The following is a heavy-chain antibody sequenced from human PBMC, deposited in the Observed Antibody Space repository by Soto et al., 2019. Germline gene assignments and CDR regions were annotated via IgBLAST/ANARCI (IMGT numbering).Heavy chain of an antibody. D-gene: IGHD2-21*02. V-gene: IGHV3-74*01. CDR3: ARGSNTAFDP. CDR1: GFNFSPYW. Sequence: GESLRLSFAASGFNFSPYWMHWVRQTPGKGLVWVSRINAEGNTIYADSVKGRFTISRDNAKNMLYLQMTSLRAEDTAVYFCARGSNTAFDPWGQGT. CDR2: INAEGNT. J-gene: IGHJ5*02.